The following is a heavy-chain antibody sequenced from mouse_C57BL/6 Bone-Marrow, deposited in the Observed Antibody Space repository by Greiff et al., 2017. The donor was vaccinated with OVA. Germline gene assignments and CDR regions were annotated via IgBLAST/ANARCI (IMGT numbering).Heavy chain of an antibody. CDR3: ARRHYGYEGYWYFDV. CDR2: IYPGSGST. V-gene: IGHV1-55*01. Sequence: QVQLKQPGAELVKPGASVKMSCKASGYTFTSYWITWVKQRPGQGLEWIGDIYPGSGSTNYNEKFKSKATLTVDTSSSTAYMQLSSLTSEDSAVYYCARRHYGYEGYWYFDVWGTGTTVTVSS. J-gene: IGHJ1*03. D-gene: IGHD2-2*01. CDR1: GYTFTSYW.